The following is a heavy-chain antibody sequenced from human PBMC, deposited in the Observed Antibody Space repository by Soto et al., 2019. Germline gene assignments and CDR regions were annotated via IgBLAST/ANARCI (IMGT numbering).Heavy chain of an antibody. Sequence: HGESLKISCKGSGYTFTNYWIGWVRQMPGKGLEWMGIIYPGDSDTKYNPSFQGQVTISADKSITTTYLQWSSLNASDTAIYSCAASIFYYGMDVWGQGTTVTVSS. J-gene: IGHJ6*02. CDR3: AASIFYYGMDV. CDR2: IYPGDSDT. CDR1: GYTFTNYW. V-gene: IGHV5-51*01.